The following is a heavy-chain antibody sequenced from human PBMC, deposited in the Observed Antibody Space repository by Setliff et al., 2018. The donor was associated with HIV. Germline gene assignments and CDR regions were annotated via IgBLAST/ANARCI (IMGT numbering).Heavy chain of an antibody. J-gene: IGHJ4*02. D-gene: IGHD2-21*01. CDR3: ARGLLVDFQGFDY. V-gene: IGHV3-48*04. Sequence: SLRLSCAASGFTFSSYWMSWVRQAPGKGLDWVSYISSSGNTIYYADSVKGRFTISRDNAKNSLYLQMNSLRVEDTAVYYCARGLLVDFQGFDYWGQGTLVTVSS. CDR1: GFTFSSYW. CDR2: ISSSGNTI.